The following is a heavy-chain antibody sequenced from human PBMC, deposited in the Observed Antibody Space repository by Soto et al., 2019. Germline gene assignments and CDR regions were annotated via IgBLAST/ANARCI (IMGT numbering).Heavy chain of an antibody. Sequence: ASVKVSCKASGGTFSSYAISWVRQAPGQGLEWMGGIIPIFGTANYAQKFQGRVTITADESTSTAYMELSSLRSEDTAVYYCARDRRHYYFDYWGQGTLGTVSA. V-gene: IGHV1-69*13. CDR3: ARDRRHYYFDY. J-gene: IGHJ4*02. CDR1: GGTFSSYA. CDR2: IIPIFGTA.